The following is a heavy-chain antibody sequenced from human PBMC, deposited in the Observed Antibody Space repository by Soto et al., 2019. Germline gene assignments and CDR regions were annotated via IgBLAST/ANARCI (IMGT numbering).Heavy chain of an antibody. J-gene: IGHJ6*02. D-gene: IGHD5-18*01. CDR1: GYTFTSYG. V-gene: IGHV1-18*01. CDR3: ATLLRYSYESFYYYGMDV. Sequence: ASVKVSCKASGYTFTSYGISWVRQAPGQGLEWMGWISAYNGNTNYAQKLQGRVTMTEDTSTDTAYMELRSLRSEDTAVYYCATLLRYSYESFYYYGMDVWGQGTTVTVSS. CDR2: ISAYNGNT.